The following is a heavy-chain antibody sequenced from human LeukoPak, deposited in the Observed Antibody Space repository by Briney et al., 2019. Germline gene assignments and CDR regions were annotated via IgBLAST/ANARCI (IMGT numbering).Heavy chain of an antibody. CDR2: IGYEGVHK. CDR1: GFTFNNFG. J-gene: IGHJ4*02. V-gene: IGHV3-30*02. CDR3: AKDLHGGYSSDY. D-gene: IGHD4-23*01. Sequence: HPGGSLRLSCAASGFTFNNFGMHWVRQAPGKGLEWVSFIGYEGVHKYYADSVKGRFTISKDNSKATLYLQMNRLRPEDTAVYYCAKDLHGGYSSDYWGQGTLVTVFS.